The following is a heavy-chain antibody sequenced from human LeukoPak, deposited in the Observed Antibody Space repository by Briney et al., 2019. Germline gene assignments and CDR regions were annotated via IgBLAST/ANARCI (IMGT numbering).Heavy chain of an antibody. V-gene: IGHV4-30-4*08. D-gene: IGHD3-10*01. J-gene: IGHJ4*02. CDR3: ARDTYYYGSGSYYNPLYYFDY. Sequence: SETLSLTCTVSGGSISSGDYYWSWIRQPPGKGLEWIGYIYYSGSTYYNPSLKSRVTISVDTSKNQFSLKLSSVTAADTAVYYCARDTYYYGSGSYYNPLYYFDYWGQGTLVTVSS. CDR1: GGSISSGDYY. CDR2: IYYSGST.